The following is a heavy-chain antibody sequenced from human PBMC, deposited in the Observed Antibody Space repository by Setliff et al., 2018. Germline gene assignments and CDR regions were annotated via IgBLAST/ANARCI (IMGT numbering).Heavy chain of an antibody. J-gene: IGHJ1*01. Sequence: ASVKVSCKAFGFTSTNYAIHWVRQAPGQRPECMGWIHAGNGDTKYSQKFQGRVTITRDTSASTVYMELSSLRSEDTAVYYCASAHYYSGYIEYFQYWGQGTLVTVSS. D-gene: IGHD5-12*01. CDR2: IHAGNGDT. CDR1: GFTSTNYA. V-gene: IGHV1-3*01. CDR3: ASAHYYSGYIEYFQY.